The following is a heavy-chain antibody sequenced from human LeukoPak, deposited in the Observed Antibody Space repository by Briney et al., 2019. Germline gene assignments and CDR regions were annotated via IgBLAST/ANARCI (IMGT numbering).Heavy chain of an antibody. CDR3: ARNYGDYVGGVEVFDI. D-gene: IGHD4-17*01. J-gene: IGHJ3*02. Sequence: ASVKVSCKASGYTFTSYYMHWVRQAPGQGLEWMGIINPSGGSTSYAPKFQGRVTMTRDTSTSTVYMELSSLRSEDTAVYYCARNYGDYVGGVEVFDIWGQGTMVTVSS. CDR1: GYTFTSYY. CDR2: INPSGGST. V-gene: IGHV1-46*01.